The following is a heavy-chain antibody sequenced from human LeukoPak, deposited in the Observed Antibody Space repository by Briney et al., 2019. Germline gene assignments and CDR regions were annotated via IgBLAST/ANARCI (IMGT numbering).Heavy chain of an antibody. V-gene: IGHV1-18*01. Sequence: ASVKVSCKASGYTFSSYGFSWVRQAPGQGLEWMGWINAYNGNTNYAQNLQGRVTMTTDTSTSTAYMELRSLRSDDTAVYYCAKRQGTTLNFDYWGQGTLVTVSS. D-gene: IGHD1-1*01. CDR2: INAYNGNT. J-gene: IGHJ4*02. CDR1: GYTFSSYG. CDR3: AKRQGTTLNFDY.